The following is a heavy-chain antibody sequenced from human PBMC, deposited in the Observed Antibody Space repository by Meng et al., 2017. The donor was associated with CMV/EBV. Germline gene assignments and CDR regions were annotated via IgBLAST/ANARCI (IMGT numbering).Heavy chain of an antibody. Sequence: ESLKISCTVSGGSVSSGSYYWSWIRQPPGKGLEWIGYIYYSGSTNYNPSLKSRVTISVDTSKNQFSLKLSSVTAADTAVYYCARSYLRYFFDYWGQGTLVTVSS. CDR2: IYYSGST. D-gene: IGHD3-9*01. CDR3: ARSYLRYFFDY. CDR1: GGSVSSGSYY. V-gene: IGHV4-61*01. J-gene: IGHJ4*02.